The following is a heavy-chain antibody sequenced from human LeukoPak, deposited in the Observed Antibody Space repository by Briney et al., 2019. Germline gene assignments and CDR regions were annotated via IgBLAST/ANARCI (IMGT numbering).Heavy chain of an antibody. J-gene: IGHJ5*02. V-gene: IGHV4-39*01. Sequence: SETLSLTSTVSRGSISSSSYYSGWIRQPPGKGLEWVGSIYYSGGTYYNPSLKSRVTISIDTSKTQFSLKLSSVTAADTAVYYCARRPLRREYQLLNWFDPWGQGTLVTVSS. D-gene: IGHD2-2*01. CDR2: IYYSGGT. CDR3: ARRPLRREYQLLNWFDP. CDR1: RGSISSSSYY.